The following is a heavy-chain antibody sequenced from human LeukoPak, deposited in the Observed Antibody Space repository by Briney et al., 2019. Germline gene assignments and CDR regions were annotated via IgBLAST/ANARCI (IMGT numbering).Heavy chain of an antibody. D-gene: IGHD3-22*01. CDR1: GGSISSGGYY. CDR3: ARDSYYDSSGYRGIDY. CDR2: IYYSGST. J-gene: IGHJ4*02. Sequence: SETLSLTCTVSGGSISSGGYYWSWIRQHPGKGLEWIGYIYYSGSTYYNPSLKSRVTISVDTSKNQFSLKLSSVTAADTAVYYCARDSYYDSSGYRGIDYWGQGTLVTVSS. V-gene: IGHV4-31*03.